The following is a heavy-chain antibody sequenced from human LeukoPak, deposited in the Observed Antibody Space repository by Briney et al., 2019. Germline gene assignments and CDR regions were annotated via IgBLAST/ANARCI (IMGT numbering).Heavy chain of an antibody. Sequence: SSLKVSCKASGYTSTGYYIHWVRQAPGQGLERIGWINPNSGGTNYAQKFQGRVTMTRDTSISTAYMELSRLTSDDTAVYYCARDAIVSDYSNSDYWGQGTLVTVSS. CDR3: ARDAIVSDYSNSDY. V-gene: IGHV1-2*02. D-gene: IGHD4-11*01. CDR2: INPNSGGT. CDR1: GYTSTGYY. J-gene: IGHJ4*02.